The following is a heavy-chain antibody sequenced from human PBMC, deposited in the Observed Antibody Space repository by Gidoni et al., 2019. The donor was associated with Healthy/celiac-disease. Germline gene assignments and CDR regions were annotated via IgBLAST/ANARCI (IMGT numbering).Heavy chain of an antibody. V-gene: IGHV4-38-2*01. CDR2: IYHSGST. CDR3: ASAWGLRSAFDI. D-gene: IGHD1-26*01. J-gene: IGHJ3*02. CDR1: GYSISRGYY. Sequence: QVQLQESGPGLVKPSETLSLTCAVSGYSISRGYYWGWIRQPPGKGLAWIGSIYHSGSTYYTPSLKSRVTISVDTSKNQFSLKLSSVTAADTAVYYCASAWGLRSAFDIWGQGTMVTVSS.